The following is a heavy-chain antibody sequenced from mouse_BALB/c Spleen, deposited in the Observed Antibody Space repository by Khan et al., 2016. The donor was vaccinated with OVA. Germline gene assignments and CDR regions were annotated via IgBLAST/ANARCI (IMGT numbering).Heavy chain of an antibody. CDR3: TREAPYYGNDGAWFAY. J-gene: IGHJ3*01. D-gene: IGHD2-9*01. CDR2: INPSNDYT. CDR1: GYTFTSYT. V-gene: IGHV1-4*01. Sequence: QVQLQQSGAELARPGASVKMSCKASGYTFTSYTMHWVNQRPGQGLEWIGYINPSNDYTNYNQKFKDKATLTADKSSSTAYMQLSSLTSEDSAVYYCTREAPYYGNDGAWFAYWGQGTLVTVSA.